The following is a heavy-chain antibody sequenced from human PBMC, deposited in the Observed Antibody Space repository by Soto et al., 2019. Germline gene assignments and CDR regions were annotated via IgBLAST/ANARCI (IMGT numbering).Heavy chain of an antibody. J-gene: IGHJ6*02. CDR2: INDFGNT. V-gene: IGHV4-34*01. D-gene: IGHD1-26*01. CDR3: ATVTVGGPGDYYYYGMDV. Sequence: SETLSLTCGVYGGSFSGYYWGWIRQSPGKGLEWIGEINDFGNTDYNPSLKSRVTISKDTSKNQFSLRLHSLTAADTAVYYCATVTVGGPGDYYYYGMDVWGQGTTVTVSS. CDR1: GGSFSGYY.